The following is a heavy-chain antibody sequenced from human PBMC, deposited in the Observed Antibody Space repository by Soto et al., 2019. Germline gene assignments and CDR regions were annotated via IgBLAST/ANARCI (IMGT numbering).Heavy chain of an antibody. CDR2: ISYDGSNK. Sequence: QVQLVESGGGVVQPGRSLRLSCAASGFTFSSYAMHWVRQAPGKGLEWVAVISYDGSNKYYADSVKGRFTISRDNSKNTLYVQMNSLRAEDTAVYYCARTKFDSPEGMDVWGQGTTVTVSS. CDR1: GFTFSSYA. D-gene: IGHD3-10*01. J-gene: IGHJ6*02. V-gene: IGHV3-30-3*01. CDR3: ARTKFDSPEGMDV.